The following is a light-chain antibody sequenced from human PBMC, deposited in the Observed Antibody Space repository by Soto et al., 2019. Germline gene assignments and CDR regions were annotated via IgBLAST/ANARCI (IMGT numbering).Light chain of an antibody. Sequence: QSVLTQPPSASGTPGQRVTISCSGSSSNIGSNTVSWYQQLPGTAPKLLIYSSNQRPSGVSDRFSGSKSGTSASLAISGLQSEDEADYYCATWDDSLNGHVVFGGGTKLTVL. CDR2: SSN. CDR3: ATWDDSLNGHVV. V-gene: IGLV1-44*01. CDR1: SSNIGSNT. J-gene: IGLJ2*01.